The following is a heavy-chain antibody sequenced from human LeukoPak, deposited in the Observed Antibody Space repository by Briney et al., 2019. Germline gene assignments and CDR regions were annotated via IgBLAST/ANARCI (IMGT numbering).Heavy chain of an antibody. V-gene: IGHV3-48*04. CDR3: ARDRVPSYNYYDSSGYYCDY. CDR2: ISSSSTI. J-gene: IGHJ4*02. Sequence: GGSLRLSCAASGFTFSSYSMNWVRQAPGKGLEWVSYISSSSTIYYADSVKGRFTISRDDAKNSLYLQMNSLRAEDTAVYYCARDRVPSYNYYDSSGYYCDYWGQGTLVTVSS. D-gene: IGHD3-22*01. CDR1: GFTFSSYS.